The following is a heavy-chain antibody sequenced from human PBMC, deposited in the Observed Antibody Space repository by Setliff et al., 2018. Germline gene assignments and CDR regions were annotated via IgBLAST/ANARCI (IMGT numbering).Heavy chain of an antibody. Sequence: SETLSLTCAVSGYSISSGYFWGWIRQPPGKGLEWIGEINHSGSTNNNPSLKSRVTISVDKSKNQFSLKLSSVTAADTAVYYCARRHLLSWFDSWGQGHLVTVSS. V-gene: IGHV4-38-2*01. J-gene: IGHJ5*01. CDR1: GYSISSGYF. CDR2: INHSGST. CDR3: ARRHLLSWFDS.